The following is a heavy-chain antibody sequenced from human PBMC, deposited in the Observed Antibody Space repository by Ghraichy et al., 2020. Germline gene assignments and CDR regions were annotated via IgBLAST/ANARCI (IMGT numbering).Heavy chain of an antibody. CDR3: ARPFAPDYYDSSGYPIVFDY. Sequence: SETLSLTCTVSGGSISSSSYYWGWILQPPGKGLEWIGSIYYSGSTYYNPSLKSRVTISVDTSKNQFSLKLSSVTAADTAVYYCARPFAPDYYDSSGYPIVFDYWGQGSLATVLS. V-gene: IGHV4-39*01. CDR2: IYYSGST. D-gene: IGHD3-22*01. J-gene: IGHJ4*02. CDR1: GGSISSSSYY.